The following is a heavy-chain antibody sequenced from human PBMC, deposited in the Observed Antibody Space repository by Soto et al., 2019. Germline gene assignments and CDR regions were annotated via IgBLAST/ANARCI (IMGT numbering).Heavy chain of an antibody. CDR2: IYPGDSDT. V-gene: IGHV5-51*01. CDR3: ARLYYYDSSGYYPLDY. D-gene: IGHD3-22*01. CDR1: GYSFTSYW. J-gene: IGHJ4*02. Sequence: PGESLKICCKGSGYSFTSYWIGWVRQMPGKGLEWMGIIYPGDSDTRYSPSFQGQVTISADKSISTAYLQWSSLKASDTAMYYCARLYYYDSSGYYPLDYWGQGTLVTVSS.